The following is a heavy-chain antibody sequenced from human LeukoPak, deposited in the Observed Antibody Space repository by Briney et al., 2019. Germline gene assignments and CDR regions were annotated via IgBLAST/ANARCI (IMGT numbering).Heavy chain of an antibody. J-gene: IGHJ4*02. V-gene: IGHV3-9*01. CDR3: AKDIGRGIVVANLDY. D-gene: IGHD3-22*01. Sequence: GGSLRLSCAASGFTFDDYAMHWVRQAPGKGLEWVSGISWNSGSIGYADSVKGRFTISRDNAKNSLYLQMNSLRAEDTALYYCAKDIGRGIVVANLDYWGQGTLVTVSS. CDR2: ISWNSGSI. CDR1: GFTFDDYA.